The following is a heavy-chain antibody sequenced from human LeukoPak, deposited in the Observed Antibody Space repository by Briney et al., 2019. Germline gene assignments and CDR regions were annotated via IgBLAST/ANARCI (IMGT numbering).Heavy chain of an antibody. Sequence: GGSLRLSCAASGFTFSYYGMHWVRQAPGKGLEWVAAIQSDGSIEYYADSVKGRFTISRDNAKNSLYLQMNSLRAEDTAVYYCAREMGIAAAGTGYFDYWGQGTLVTVSS. V-gene: IGHV3-33*01. J-gene: IGHJ4*02. CDR3: AREMGIAAAGTGYFDY. D-gene: IGHD6-13*01. CDR1: GFTFSYYG. CDR2: IQSDGSIE.